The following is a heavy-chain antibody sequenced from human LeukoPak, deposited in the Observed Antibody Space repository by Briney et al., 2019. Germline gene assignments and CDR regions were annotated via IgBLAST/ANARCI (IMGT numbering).Heavy chain of an antibody. CDR1: GYSISSGYY. CDR2: IYHSGST. D-gene: IGHD6-13*01. CDR3: ASLSSSWYPDAFDI. V-gene: IGHV4-38-2*02. J-gene: IGHJ3*02. Sequence: SETLSLTCTVSGYSISSGYYWGWIRQPPGKGLEWIGSIYHSGSTYYNPSLKSRVTISVDTSKNQFSLKLSSVTAADTAVYYCASLSSSWYPDAFDIWGQGTMVTVSS.